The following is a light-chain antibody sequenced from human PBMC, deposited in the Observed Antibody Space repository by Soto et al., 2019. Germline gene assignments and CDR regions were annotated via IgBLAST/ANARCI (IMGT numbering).Light chain of an antibody. CDR2: TPN. V-gene: IGLV1-44*01. J-gene: IGLJ2*01. CDR1: RSNIGKNT. Sequence: QSVLTQPPSMSASPGQTITISCSGARSNIGKNTLNWFQQLPGTAPNLLISTPNHRPSGVRDRFSASKSGTSASLTISGLRSDDEADYYCAAWDDILNIVVFGGGTKLIVL. CDR3: AAWDDILNIVV.